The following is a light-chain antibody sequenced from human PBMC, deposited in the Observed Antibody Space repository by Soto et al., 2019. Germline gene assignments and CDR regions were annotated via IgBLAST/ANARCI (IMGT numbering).Light chain of an antibody. CDR2: AAS. CDR1: QAVSTW. V-gene: IGKV1-12*01. Sequence: DIQMTQSPSFVCASVGDRVTITCRASQAVSTWLAWYQQKPGDAPKLLIYAASTLQSGVPSRFSGSESGTDFTLTISSLQPEDFATYYCQQSYNLKFTFGPGTKVDIK. J-gene: IGKJ3*01. CDR3: QQSYNLKFT.